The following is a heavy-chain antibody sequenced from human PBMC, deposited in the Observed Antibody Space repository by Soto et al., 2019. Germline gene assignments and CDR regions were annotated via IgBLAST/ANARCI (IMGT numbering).Heavy chain of an antibody. J-gene: IGHJ5*02. V-gene: IGHV2-70*01. CDR2: IDWDDDK. D-gene: IGHD1-7*01. Sequence: SWIRQPPGKALEWLALIDWDDDKYYSTSLKTRLTISKDTSKNQVVLTMTNMDPVDTATYYCARTLRYNMPVGTGTTVRVATVNWFDPWGQGTLVTVSS. CDR3: ARTLRYNMPVGTGTTVRVATVNWFDP.